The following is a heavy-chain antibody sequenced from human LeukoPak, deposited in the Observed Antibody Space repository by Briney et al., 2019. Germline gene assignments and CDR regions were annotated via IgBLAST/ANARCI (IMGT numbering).Heavy chain of an antibody. V-gene: IGHV4-61*09. J-gene: IGHJ4*02. Sequence: SQTLSPTCTVSGGSISSATYYWSWIRQPAGKGLEWIGHMYTSGSTNYNPSLKSRVTISVDTSKNRSSLKLNSVTASDTAVYYCARGRRHCNSTSCYQEDYWGQGTLVTVSA. CDR3: ARGRRHCNSTSCYQEDY. CDR1: GGSISSATYY. D-gene: IGHD2-2*01. CDR2: MYTSGST.